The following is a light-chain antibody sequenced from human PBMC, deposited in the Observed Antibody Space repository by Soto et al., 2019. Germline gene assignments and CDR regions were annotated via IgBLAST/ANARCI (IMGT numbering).Light chain of an antibody. CDR1: SGDIGSYNR. CDR3: SSYTNLNTSPCV. J-gene: IGLJ1*01. V-gene: IGLV2-14*01. Sequence: QSALTQPASVSGSPGQSITISCTGTSGDIGSYNRVSWYQQHPGKAPKLIIYEVTDRPSGVSNRFSGSKSGNTASLTISGLQAEDDADYYYSSYTNLNTSPCVFGTGTKVTVL. CDR2: EVT.